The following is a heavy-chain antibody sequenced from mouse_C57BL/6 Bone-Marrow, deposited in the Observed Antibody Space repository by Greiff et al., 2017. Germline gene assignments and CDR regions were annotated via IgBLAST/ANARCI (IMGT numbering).Heavy chain of an antibody. J-gene: IGHJ3*01. Sequence: QVQLQQSGAELARPGASVKLSCKASGYTFTSYGISWVKQSTGQGLEWIGVIYLRSGNNYYNEKFKGKATLTADKSYSTAYMELRSLTSEDSAVYFCARRERLFAYWGQGTLVTVSA. CDR2: IYLRSGNN. CDR3: ARRERLFAY. V-gene: IGHV1-81*01. CDR1: GYTFTSYG.